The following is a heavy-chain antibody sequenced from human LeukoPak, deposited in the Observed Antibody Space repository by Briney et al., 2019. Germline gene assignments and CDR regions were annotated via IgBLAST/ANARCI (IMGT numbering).Heavy chain of an antibody. D-gene: IGHD6-13*01. CDR2: TYYRSKWNN. V-gene: IGHV6-1*01. CDR1: GDSVSSNSAA. CDR3: ARAASAAPYYYYGMDV. J-gene: IGHJ6*02. Sequence: SQTLSLTCAISGDSVSSNSAAWNWIRQSPSRGLEWLGRTYYRSKWNNDYAVSVKSRITINPDASKNQFSLQLNSVTPEDTAVYYCARAASAAPYYYYGMDVWGQGTTVTVSS.